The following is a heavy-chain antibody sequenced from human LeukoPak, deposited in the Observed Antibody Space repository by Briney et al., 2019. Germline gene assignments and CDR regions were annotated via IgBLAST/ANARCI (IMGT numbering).Heavy chain of an antibody. V-gene: IGHV3-30*02. CDR3: AEDPFDEDYFDY. CDR2: IRYDGSNK. D-gene: IGHD2/OR15-2a*01. CDR1: GFTFSSYG. J-gene: IGHJ4*02. Sequence: PGGSLRLSCAASGFTFSSYGLHWVRQAPGKGLEWVAFIRYDGSNKYYADSVKGRFTISRDNSKNTLYLQMNSLRAEDTAVYYCAEDPFDEDYFDYWGQGTLVTVSS.